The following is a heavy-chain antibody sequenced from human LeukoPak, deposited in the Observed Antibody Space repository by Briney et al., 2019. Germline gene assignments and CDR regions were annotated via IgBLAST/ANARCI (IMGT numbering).Heavy chain of an antibody. CDR1: GFSFDFYA. Sequence: PGGSLRLSCAASGFSFDFYAMNWVRQAPGKGLEWVSGLSGSGDRTYYTDSVKGRFTISRDNSKNTLYLQMNSLRAEDTAVYYCAKGSGGFVSDIFDYWGQGTLVTVSS. D-gene: IGHD3-9*01. CDR2: LSGSGDRT. J-gene: IGHJ4*02. CDR3: AKGSGGFVSDIFDY. V-gene: IGHV3-23*01.